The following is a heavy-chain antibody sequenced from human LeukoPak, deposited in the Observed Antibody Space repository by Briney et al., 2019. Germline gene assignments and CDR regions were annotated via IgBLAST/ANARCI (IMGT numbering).Heavy chain of an antibody. CDR2: IYSGGNT. Sequence: GGSLRLSCAASGFTVSSNYMNWVRQAPGKGLEWVSVIYSGGNTHHADSVKGRFTISRDSSKNTVYLQMNSLRAEDTAVYYCARAPLSPYHYDPQRPKGYFDYWGQGTLVTVSS. CDR3: ARAPLSPYHYDPQRPKGYFDY. J-gene: IGHJ4*02. V-gene: IGHV3-66*01. D-gene: IGHD3-22*01. CDR1: GFTVSSNY.